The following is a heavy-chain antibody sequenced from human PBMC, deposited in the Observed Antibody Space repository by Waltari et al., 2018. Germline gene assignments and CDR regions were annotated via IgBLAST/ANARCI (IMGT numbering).Heavy chain of an antibody. CDR3: AKSLGDTYGRYPMDY. J-gene: IGHJ4*02. Sequence: EVQLLESGGGLVQPGGSLRLSCVASGFTFGGYTMTWVRQAPGKGADWVSTIRGSGADTYYADSVKGRFTISRDNSRDTLYLQMNTLTAGDTAIYYCAKSLGDTYGRYPMDYWGQGTLVTVSS. D-gene: IGHD3-10*01. CDR2: IRGSGADT. CDR1: GFTFGGYT. V-gene: IGHV3-23*01.